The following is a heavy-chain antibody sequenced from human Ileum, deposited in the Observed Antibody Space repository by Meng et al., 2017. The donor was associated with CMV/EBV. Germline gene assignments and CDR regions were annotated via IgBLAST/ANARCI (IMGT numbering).Heavy chain of an antibody. Sequence: ASVKVSCKASGYAFTDYYMHWVRQAPGQGLEWMGWINPNSGGTNYAQKFQGRVTMTRDTSITTTFMELSGLRSDDTAVYYCARDGYSTISREGWFDPWGQGILVTGAS. CDR1: GYAFTDYY. V-gene: IGHV1-2*02. J-gene: IGHJ5*01. CDR2: INPNSGGT. CDR3: ARDGYSTISREGWFDP. D-gene: IGHD5-12*01.